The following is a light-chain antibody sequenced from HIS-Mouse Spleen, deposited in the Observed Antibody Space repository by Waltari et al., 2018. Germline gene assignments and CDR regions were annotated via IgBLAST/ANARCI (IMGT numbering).Light chain of an antibody. CDR3: QQRSNWPPLT. J-gene: IGKJ4*01. CDR1: QSVSSY. V-gene: IGKV3-11*01. Sequence: EIVLTQSPATLSLSPGERATLSCRASQSVSSYLDWYQQKPGQAHRLLIYDASNKATGIPARFSGSGSGTDFTLTIISLEPEDFAVYYCQQRSNWPPLTFGGGTKVEIK. CDR2: DAS.